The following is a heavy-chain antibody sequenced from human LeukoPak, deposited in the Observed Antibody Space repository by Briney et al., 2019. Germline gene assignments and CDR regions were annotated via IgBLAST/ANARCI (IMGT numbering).Heavy chain of an antibody. J-gene: IGHJ5*02. V-gene: IGHV1-2*06. Sequence: ASVKVSCKASGYVFTDYYMHWVRQAPGQGLEWMGRINPNSGGTNYAQKFQGRVTMTRDTSISTAYMELSRLRSDDTAKYFCARGEGTVTTKSWFDPWGQGTLVTVSS. CDR1: GYVFTDYY. CDR3: ARGEGTVTTKSWFDP. CDR2: INPNSGGT. D-gene: IGHD4-17*01.